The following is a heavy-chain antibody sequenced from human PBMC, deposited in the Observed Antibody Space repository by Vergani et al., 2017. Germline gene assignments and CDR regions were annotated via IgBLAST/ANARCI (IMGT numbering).Heavy chain of an antibody. CDR2: INHSGST. J-gene: IGHJ4*02. Sequence: QVQLQESGPGLLKPSETLSLTCAVYGGSFSGYYWSWIRQPPGKGLEWIGEINHSGSTNYNPSLKSRVTISVDTSKNQFSLKLSSVTAADTAVYYCARRSERYCSSTSCYGWGYFDYWGQGTLVTVSS. D-gene: IGHD2-2*01. CDR1: GGSFSGYY. V-gene: IGHV4-34*01. CDR3: ARRSERYCSSTSCYGWGYFDY.